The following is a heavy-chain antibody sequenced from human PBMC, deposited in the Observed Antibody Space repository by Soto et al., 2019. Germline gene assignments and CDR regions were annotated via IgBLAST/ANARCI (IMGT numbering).Heavy chain of an antibody. CDR3: AGDWEYSRSSWGIAVGY. J-gene: IGHJ4*01. Sequence: ASVKVSCKASGYTFTSYGLTWVRQAPGQGLEWMGWISAYNGNTNYAQKLQGRVTMTTDTSTRTAYMELRSLRSDDTAVYYCAGDWEYSRSSWGIAVGYWGQGTLVTVSS. CDR1: GYTFTSYG. V-gene: IGHV1-18*01. D-gene: IGHD6-6*01. CDR2: ISAYNGNT.